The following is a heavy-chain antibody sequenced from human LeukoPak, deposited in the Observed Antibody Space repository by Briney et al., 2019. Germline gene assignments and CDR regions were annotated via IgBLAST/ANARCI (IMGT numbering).Heavy chain of an antibody. V-gene: IGHV3-7*05. D-gene: IGHD3-3*01. Sequence: GGSLRLSCTVSGFTMSSSWMSWVRQAPGKGLEWVANINEDGSENNYVGSVKGRFTISRDNAKNSLFLQMNSLRAEDTAVYYCARLDWGGYHVDYWGQGTLVTVSS. CDR2: INEDGSEN. J-gene: IGHJ4*02. CDR1: GFTMSSSW. CDR3: ARLDWGGYHVDY.